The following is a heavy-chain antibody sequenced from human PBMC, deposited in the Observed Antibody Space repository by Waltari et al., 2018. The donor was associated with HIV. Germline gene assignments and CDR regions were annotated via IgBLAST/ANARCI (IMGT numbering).Heavy chain of an antibody. CDR2: MNPNKGNT. J-gene: IGHJ4*02. Sequence: QVQLVQSGAEVKKPGASVKVSCKASGYTFTTYDINWVRQATGQGLGWMGWMNPNKGNTGYAQKFQGRVAMTRATSISTAYLELDSLRSEDTAVYYCARSIRGGDVDYWGQGTLVTVSS. CDR1: GYTFTTYD. V-gene: IGHV1-8*01. CDR3: ARSIRGGDVDY. D-gene: IGHD3-10*01.